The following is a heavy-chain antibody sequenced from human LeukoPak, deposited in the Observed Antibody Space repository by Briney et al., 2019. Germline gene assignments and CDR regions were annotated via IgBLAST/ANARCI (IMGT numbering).Heavy chain of an antibody. CDR2: IYHSGST. Sequence: SETLSLTCTVSGYSISSGYYWGWIRQPPGKGLEWIGSIYHSGSTYYNPSLKSRVTISVDTSKNQFSLKLSSVTAADTAVYYCARGFPSYDFWSGYRYYYYYYMDVWGKGTTVTVSS. CDR3: ARGFPSYDFWSGYRYYYYYYMDV. CDR1: GYSISSGYY. J-gene: IGHJ6*03. D-gene: IGHD3-3*01. V-gene: IGHV4-38-2*02.